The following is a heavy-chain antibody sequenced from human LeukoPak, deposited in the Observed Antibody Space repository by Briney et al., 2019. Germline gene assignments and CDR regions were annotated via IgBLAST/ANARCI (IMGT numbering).Heavy chain of an antibody. J-gene: IGHJ1*01. CDR1: GFSFNNDW. CDR3: ARDHNGYFQH. CDR2: INQDGSEK. V-gene: IGHV3-7*01. D-gene: IGHD1-14*01. Sequence: GGSLRLSCATSGFSFNNDWMDWVRQAPGKGLEWVANINQDGSEKNCLDSVKGRFTISRDSAQNSLFLQMNGLRVEDTAVYYCARDHNGYFQHWGQGTLVTVSS.